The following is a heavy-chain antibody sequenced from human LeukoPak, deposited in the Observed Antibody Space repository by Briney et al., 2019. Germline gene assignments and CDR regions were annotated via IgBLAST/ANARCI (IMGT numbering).Heavy chain of an antibody. CDR3: AKASRFLEWLLYDYYMDV. J-gene: IGHJ6*03. D-gene: IGHD3-3*01. CDR1: GFTFSSYG. Sequence: GGSLRLSCAASGFTFSSYGMHWVRQAPGKGLEWVSAISGSGGSTYYADSVKGRFTISRDNSKNTLYLQMNSLRAEDTAVYYCAKASRFLEWLLYDYYMDVWGKGTTVTVSS. CDR2: ISGSGGST. V-gene: IGHV3-23*01.